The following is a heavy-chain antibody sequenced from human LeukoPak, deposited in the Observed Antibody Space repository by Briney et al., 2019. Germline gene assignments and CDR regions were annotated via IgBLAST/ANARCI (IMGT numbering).Heavy chain of an antibody. CDR3: ALGYCSSTSCYGGDDYYYYMDV. CDR2: IIPIFGTA. D-gene: IGHD2-2*01. J-gene: IGHJ6*03. Sequence: GASVKVSCKASGGTFSSYAISWVRQAPGQGLEWMGGIIPIFGTANYAQKFQGRVTITADESTSTAYMELSSLRSEDTAVYYCALGYCSSTSCYGGDDYYYYMDVWGKGTTVTVSS. V-gene: IGHV1-69*13. CDR1: GGTFSSYA.